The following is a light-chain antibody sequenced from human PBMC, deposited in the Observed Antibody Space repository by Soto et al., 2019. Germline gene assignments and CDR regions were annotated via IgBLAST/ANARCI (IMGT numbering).Light chain of an antibody. CDR3: HQYYNAPYT. Sequence: DIVMTQSPDSLAVSLGERATINCGSSQSALSSSNNKNYLAWYQQKPGQPPRLLIYWASTRESGVPDRFSGSGSGTDFTLTISSLQAEDVAVYYCHQYYNAPYTFGQGTKLEIK. CDR2: WAS. J-gene: IGKJ2*01. CDR1: QSALSSSNNKNY. V-gene: IGKV4-1*01.